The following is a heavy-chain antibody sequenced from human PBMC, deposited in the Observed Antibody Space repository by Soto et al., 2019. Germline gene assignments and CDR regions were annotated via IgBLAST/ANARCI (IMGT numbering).Heavy chain of an antibody. Sequence: ASVKVSCKASGYTFTSYDINWVRQATGQGLEWMGWMNPNSGNTGYAQKFRGRVTMTRNTSISTAYMELSSLRSEDTAVYYCARAVRGGSSWFRWVQGTLVTVSS. CDR1: GYTFTSYD. J-gene: IGHJ4*02. CDR3: ARAVRGGSSWFR. D-gene: IGHD6-13*01. V-gene: IGHV1-8*01. CDR2: MNPNSGNT.